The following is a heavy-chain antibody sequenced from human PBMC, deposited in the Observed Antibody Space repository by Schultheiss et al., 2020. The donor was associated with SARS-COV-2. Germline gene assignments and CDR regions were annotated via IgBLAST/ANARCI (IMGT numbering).Heavy chain of an antibody. Sequence: ASVKVSCKASGYTFTSYGISWVRQAPGQGLEWMGWMNPNSGGTNYAQKLQGRVTMTTDTSTSTAYMELRSLRSDDTAVYYCARDVVVVPAAIKPGNYYYYYMDVWGKGTTVTVSS. CDR2: MNPNSGGT. D-gene: IGHD2-2*01. V-gene: IGHV1-18*01. J-gene: IGHJ6*03. CDR1: GYTFTSYG. CDR3: ARDVVVVPAAIKPGNYYYYYMDV.